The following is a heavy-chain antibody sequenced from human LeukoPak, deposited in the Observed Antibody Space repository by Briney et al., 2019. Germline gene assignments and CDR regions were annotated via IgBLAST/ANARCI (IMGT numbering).Heavy chain of an antibody. D-gene: IGHD1-1*01. V-gene: IGHV5-51*01. Sequence: GESLKISCKGSGYSFTSYWIGWVRQMPGKGLECMGIIYPGDSDTRYSPSFQGQVTISADKSISTAYLQWSSLKASDTAIYSCARQETGPYFDYWGQGTLVTVSS. J-gene: IGHJ4*02. CDR1: GYSFTSYW. CDR2: IYPGDSDT. CDR3: ARQETGPYFDY.